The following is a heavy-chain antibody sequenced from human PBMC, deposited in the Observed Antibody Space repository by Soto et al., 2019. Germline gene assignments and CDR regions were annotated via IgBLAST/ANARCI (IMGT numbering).Heavy chain of an antibody. CDR2: ISYDGSNK. CDR3: AKADIVLMVYAGDAFAI. CDR1: GFTFSTYG. V-gene: IGHV3-30*18. Sequence: QVQLVESGGGVVQPGRSLRLSCAASGFTFSTYGMHWVRQAPGKGLEWVAVISYDGSNKYYAVSVKGRFTISRDNSMNALYLQMNSLRAEDTAVYYCAKADIVLMVYAGDAFAIWGQGTMVTVSS. J-gene: IGHJ3*02. D-gene: IGHD2-8*01.